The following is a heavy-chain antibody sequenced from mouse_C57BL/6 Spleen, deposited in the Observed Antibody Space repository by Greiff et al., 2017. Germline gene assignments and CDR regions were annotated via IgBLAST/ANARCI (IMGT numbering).Heavy chain of an antibody. CDR1: GFTFSSYT. V-gene: IGHV5-9*01. D-gene: IGHD2-4*01. Sequence: EVMLVESGGGLVKPGGSLKLSCAASGFTFSSYTMSWVRQTPEKRLEWVATISGGGGNTYYPDSVKGRFTISRDNAKNTLYLQMSSLRSEDTALYYCARRGYDYDYYFDYWGQGTTLTVSS. CDR3: ARRGYDYDYYFDY. J-gene: IGHJ2*01. CDR2: ISGGGGNT.